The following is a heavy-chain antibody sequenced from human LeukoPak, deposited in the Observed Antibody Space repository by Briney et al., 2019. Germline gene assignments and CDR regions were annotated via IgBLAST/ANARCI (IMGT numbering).Heavy chain of an antibody. D-gene: IGHD3-9*01. CDR1: GGSFSGYY. J-gene: IGHJ6*04. V-gene: IGHV4-34*01. Sequence: PSETLSLTCAVYGGSFSGYYWSWIRQPPGKGLEWIGEINHSGSTNYNPSLKSRVTISVDTSKNQFSLKLSSVTAADTAVYYCARAARRILTGYYSDYYYCGMDVWGKGTTVTVSS. CDR2: INHSGST. CDR3: ARAARRILTGYYSDYYYCGMDV.